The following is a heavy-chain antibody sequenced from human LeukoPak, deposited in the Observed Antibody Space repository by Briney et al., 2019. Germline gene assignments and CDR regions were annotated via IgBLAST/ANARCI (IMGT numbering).Heavy chain of an antibody. V-gene: IGHV3-23*01. J-gene: IGHJ4*02. CDR3: ARDRSYGSFDY. CDR2: ISGSGGNT. CDR1: GFTFSIYA. Sequence: PGGSLRLSCAVSGFTFSIYAMGWVRQTPGKGLEWVSAISGSGGNTYYADSVKGRFTISRDNSKNTLYLQMNSLRAEDTALYHCARDRSYGSFDYWGQGTLVTVSS. D-gene: IGHD5-18*01.